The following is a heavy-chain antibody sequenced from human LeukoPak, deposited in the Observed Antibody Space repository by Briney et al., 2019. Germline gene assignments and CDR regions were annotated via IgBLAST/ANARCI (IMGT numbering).Heavy chain of an antibody. J-gene: IGHJ4*02. CDR2: INHSGST. CDR1: GGSFSGYY. Sequence: SETLSLTCAVYGGSFSGYYWSWIRQPPGKGLEWIGEINHSGSTNCNPSLKSRVTISVDTSKNQFSLKLSSVTATDTAVYYCALAGLWFGELFPPSFDYWGQGTLVTVSS. D-gene: IGHD3-10*01. V-gene: IGHV4-34*01. CDR3: ALAGLWFGELFPPSFDY.